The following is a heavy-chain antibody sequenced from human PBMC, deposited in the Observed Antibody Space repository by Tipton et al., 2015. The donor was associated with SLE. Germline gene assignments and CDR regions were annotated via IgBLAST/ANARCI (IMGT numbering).Heavy chain of an antibody. J-gene: IGHJ2*01. CDR1: DYSITYGYY. CDR3: ARRPFRRIGMVQGIVRWYFDL. CDR2: IYHTGST. V-gene: IGHV4-38-2*01. Sequence: TLSLTCAVSDYSITYGYYWGWIRQPPGKGLEWIGSIYHTGSTNYNPALKSRVTISMDTSKIQFSLKLSSVTAADTAVYYCARRPFRRIGMVQGIVRWYFDLWGRGTLATVSS. D-gene: IGHD3-10*01.